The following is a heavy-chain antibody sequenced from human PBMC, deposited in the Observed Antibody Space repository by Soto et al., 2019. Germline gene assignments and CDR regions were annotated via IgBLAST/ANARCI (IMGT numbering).Heavy chain of an antibody. J-gene: IGHJ4*02. Sequence: GGSLRLSCAASGFTVSSNYMSWVRQAPGKGLEWVSVIYSGGSTYYADSVKGRFAISRDNSKNTLYLQMNSLRAEDTAVYYCARVGDGYNYGYFDYWGQGTLVTVSS. CDR3: ARVGDGYNYGYFDY. D-gene: IGHD5-12*01. CDR1: GFTVSSNY. V-gene: IGHV3-53*01. CDR2: IYSGGST.